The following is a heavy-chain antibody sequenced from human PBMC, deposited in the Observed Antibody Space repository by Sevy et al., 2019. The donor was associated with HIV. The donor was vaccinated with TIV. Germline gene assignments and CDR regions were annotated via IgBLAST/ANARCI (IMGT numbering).Heavy chain of an antibody. V-gene: IGHV5-51*01. J-gene: IGHJ4*02. D-gene: IGHD6-19*01. Sequence: GESLKISCKASGYSFPSYWIAWVRQMPGKGLEWVGIVCPLESESETTYSPSFQGQVTISVDKSVNTAYLQWSSLKASYTAVYYCARGRQWPSDFDFWGQGTLVTVSS. CDR1: GYSFPSYW. CDR3: ARGRQWPSDFDF. CDR2: VCPLESESET.